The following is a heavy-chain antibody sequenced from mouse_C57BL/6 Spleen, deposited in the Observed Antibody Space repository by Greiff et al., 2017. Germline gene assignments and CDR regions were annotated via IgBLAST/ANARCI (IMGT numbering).Heavy chain of an antibody. Sequence: EVKLMESGGGLVKPGGSLKLSCAASGFTFSDYGMHWVRQAPEKGLEWVAYISSGSSTIYYADTVKGRVTISRDNAKNTLFLQMTSLRSEDTAMYYCAMGGNYDYFDYWGQGTTLTVSS. V-gene: IGHV5-17*01. J-gene: IGHJ2*01. CDR2: ISSGSSTI. CDR3: AMGGNYDYFDY. D-gene: IGHD2-1*01. CDR1: GFTFSDYG.